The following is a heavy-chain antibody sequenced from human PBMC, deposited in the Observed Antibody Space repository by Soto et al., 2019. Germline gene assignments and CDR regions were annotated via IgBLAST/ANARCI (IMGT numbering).Heavy chain of an antibody. V-gene: IGHV3-15*01. J-gene: IGHJ3*02. CDR3: TTGADILTGYYHDAFDI. CDR2: IKSKTDGGTT. CDR1: GFTFSNAW. Sequence: GGSLRLSCAASGFTFSNAWMSWVRQAPGKGLEWVGRIKSKTDGGTTDYAAPVKGRFTISRDDSKNTLYLQMNSLKTEDTAVYYCTTGADILTGYYHDAFDIWGQGTMVTVSS. D-gene: IGHD3-9*01.